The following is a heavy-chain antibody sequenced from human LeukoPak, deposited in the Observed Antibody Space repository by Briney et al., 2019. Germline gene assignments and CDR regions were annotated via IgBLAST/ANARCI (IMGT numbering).Heavy chain of an antibody. D-gene: IGHD1-1*01. Sequence: PGGSLRLSCSASEFTFSSYAMHWVRQAPGKGLEYVSANSSNGVNTYYADSVKGRFTISRDNSKSTLDLQMSSLRVEDTAVYYCVKDHDRNWNDKGYFDYWGQGTLVTVSS. CDR1: EFTFSSYA. CDR2: NSSNGVNT. V-gene: IGHV3-64D*09. CDR3: VKDHDRNWNDKGYFDY. J-gene: IGHJ4*02.